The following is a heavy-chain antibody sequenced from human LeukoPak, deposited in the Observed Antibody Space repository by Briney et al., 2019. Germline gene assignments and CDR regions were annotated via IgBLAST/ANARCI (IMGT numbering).Heavy chain of an antibody. CDR3: ARRVERGGWRFDY. Sequence: KPSETLSLTCTVSGGSISSSSYYWGWIRQPPGKGLEWIGSIYYSGSTHYNPSLKSRVTISVDTSKNQFSLKLSSVTAADTAVYYCARRVERGGWRFDYWGQGSLVTVSS. J-gene: IGHJ4*02. D-gene: IGHD2-15*01. CDR2: IYYSGST. V-gene: IGHV4-39*01. CDR1: GGSISSSSYY.